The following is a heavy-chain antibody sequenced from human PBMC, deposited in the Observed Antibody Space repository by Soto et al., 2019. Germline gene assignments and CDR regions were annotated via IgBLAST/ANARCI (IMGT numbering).Heavy chain of an antibody. CDR1: GGTISSYA. CDR3: ARVRYYGSGSYYTYYYYYGMDV. Sequence: PANLSCKASGGTISSYAISWVRQATGQGLEWMGGIIPIFGTANYAQKFQCRVTITADESTSTAYMELSSLRSEDTAVYYCARVRYYGSGSYYTYYYYYGMDVWGQGTTVTVSS. CDR2: IIPIFGTA. J-gene: IGHJ6*02. D-gene: IGHD3-10*01. V-gene: IGHV1-69*13.